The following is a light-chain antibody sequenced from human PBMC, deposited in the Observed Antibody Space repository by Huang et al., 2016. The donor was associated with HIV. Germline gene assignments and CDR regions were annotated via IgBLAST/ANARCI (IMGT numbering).Light chain of an antibody. CDR1: QSISNS. V-gene: IGKV1-5*03. J-gene: IGKJ1*01. Sequence: DIQMTQSPSTLSASVGDRVTITCQASQSISNSLAWEQQKAGKAPKPLIYKASTLQSGVPSRFSGSGSGTKFTLTISSLQPDDFATYYCQQYNSYPGTFGQGTTVEIK. CDR3: QQYNSYPGT. CDR2: KAS.